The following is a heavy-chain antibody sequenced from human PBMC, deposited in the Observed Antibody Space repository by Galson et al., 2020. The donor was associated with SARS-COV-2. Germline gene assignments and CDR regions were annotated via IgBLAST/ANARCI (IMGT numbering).Heavy chain of an antibody. V-gene: IGHV4-4*07. CDR1: GGSISSYY. Sequence: SQTLSLTCTVSGGSISSYYWSWIRQPAGKGLEWIGRIYTSGRTNYNPSLKSRVTMSVDTSKNQFSLKLSSVTAADTAVYYCARVPMIGSVSGSYGMDVWGQGTTVTASS. D-gene: IGHD3-22*01. J-gene: IGHJ6*02. CDR2: IYTSGRT. CDR3: ARVPMIGSVSGSYGMDV.